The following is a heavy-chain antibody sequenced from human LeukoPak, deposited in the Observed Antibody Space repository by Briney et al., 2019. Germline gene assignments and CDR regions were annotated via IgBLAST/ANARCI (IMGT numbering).Heavy chain of an antibody. V-gene: IGHV3-21*01. CDR1: KFTFSNYG. J-gene: IGHJ4*02. D-gene: IGHD1-1*01. Sequence: PGGSLRLSCAASKFTFSNYGMHWVRQAPGKGLEWVSSISSSSSYIYYADSVKGRFTISRDNAKNSLYLQMNSLRAEDTAVYYCARDWKVGHDYWGQGTLVTVSS. CDR3: ARDWKVGHDY. CDR2: ISSSSSYI.